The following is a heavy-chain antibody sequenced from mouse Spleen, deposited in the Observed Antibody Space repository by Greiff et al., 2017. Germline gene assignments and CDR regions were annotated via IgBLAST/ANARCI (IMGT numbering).Heavy chain of an antibody. CDR2: INPSSGYT. V-gene: IGHV1-4*01. D-gene: IGHD4-1*02. Sequence: QVQLQQSGAELARPGASVKMSCKASGYTFTSYTMHWVKQRPGQGLEWIGYINPSSGYTKYNQKFKDKATLTADKSSSTAYMQLSSLTYEDSAVYYCARYNWDYWYFDVWGAGTTVTVSS. CDR1: GYTFTSYT. J-gene: IGHJ1*01. CDR3: ARYNWDYWYFDV.